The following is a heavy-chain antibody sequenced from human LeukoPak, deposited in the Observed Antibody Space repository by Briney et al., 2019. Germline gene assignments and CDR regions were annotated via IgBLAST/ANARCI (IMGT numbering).Heavy chain of an antibody. V-gene: IGHV4-59*01. J-gene: IGHJ6*03. D-gene: IGHD2-15*01. Sequence: SETLSLTCTVSGGSISSYYWSWIRQPPGKGLEWIGYIYYSGSTNYNPSLKSRVTISVDTSKNQFSLKLSSVTAADTAVYYCARDGRSGSYYYYMDVWGKGTTVTISS. CDR2: IYYSGST. CDR1: GGSISSYY. CDR3: ARDGRSGSYYYYMDV.